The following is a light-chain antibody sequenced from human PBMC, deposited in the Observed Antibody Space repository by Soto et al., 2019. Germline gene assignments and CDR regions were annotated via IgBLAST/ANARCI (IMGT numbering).Light chain of an antibody. Sequence: QSVLTQSPSASGTPGQRVTISCSGSISNIGANYVFWYQQFPGTAPKLLVFRNYQRPSGVPDRFSGSKSDTSASLAISGLRSDDEADYYCAAWDDSLSRLVFGGGTKLTVL. CDR1: ISNIGANY. CDR3: AAWDDSLSRLV. V-gene: IGLV1-47*01. J-gene: IGLJ2*01. CDR2: RNY.